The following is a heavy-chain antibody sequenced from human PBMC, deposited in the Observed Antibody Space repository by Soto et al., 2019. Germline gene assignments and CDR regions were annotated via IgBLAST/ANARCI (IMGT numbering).Heavy chain of an antibody. CDR2: IYYHGNP. D-gene: IGHD6-19*01. Sequence: PSEALSLACAVSGCPISSGTYSWCWIRQPPGRGLEWIGTIYYHGNPYYNPSLKSRVTVSADTSKDQLSLKLTSVTAADTAVYYCARHDGFSSGWIFDYWGHGTLVTVS. CDR3: ARHDGFSSGWIFDY. V-gene: IGHV4-39*01. J-gene: IGHJ4*01. CDR1: GCPISSGTYS.